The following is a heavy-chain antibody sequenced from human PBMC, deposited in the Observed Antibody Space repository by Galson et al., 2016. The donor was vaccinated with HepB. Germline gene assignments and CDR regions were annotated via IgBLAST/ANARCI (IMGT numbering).Heavy chain of an antibody. D-gene: IGHD2-2*01. CDR3: ARNVIPAAPFDF. J-gene: IGHJ4*02. V-gene: IGHV4-30-4*01. CDR2: IYYTGGN. CDR1: GVSIGSGDHS. Sequence: TLSLTCTVSGVSIGSGDHSWSWIRQPPGGGLEWIGYIYYTGGNFCTPSLKSRVTMSVDTSKNQFSLNLTSVTVADTAVYYCARNVIPAAPFDFWGRGVLVTVSS.